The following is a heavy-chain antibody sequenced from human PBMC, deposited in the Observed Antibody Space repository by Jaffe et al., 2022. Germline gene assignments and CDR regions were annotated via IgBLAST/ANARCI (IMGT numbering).Heavy chain of an antibody. Sequence: QLQLQESGPGLVKPSETLSLTCTVSGGSISSSSYYWGWIRQPPGKGLEWIGSIYYSGSTYYNPSLKSRVTISVDTSKNQFSLKLSSVTAADTAVYYCARHSPHVLRYFDWLYAFDIWGQGTMVTVSS. CDR1: GGSISSSSYY. V-gene: IGHV4-39*01. J-gene: IGHJ3*02. CDR2: IYYSGST. CDR3: ARHSPHVLRYFDWLYAFDI. D-gene: IGHD3-9*01.